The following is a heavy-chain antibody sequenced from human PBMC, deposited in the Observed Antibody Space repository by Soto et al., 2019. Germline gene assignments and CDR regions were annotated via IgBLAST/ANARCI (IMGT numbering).Heavy chain of an antibody. J-gene: IGHJ6*02. Sequence: GGSLRLSCVASGFTFSSYGMHWVRQAPGKGLEWVAVIWYDGSNKYYADSVKGRFTISRDNSKNTLYLQMNSLRAEDTAVYYCAREGGDYHYYYYGMDVWGQGTTVTVSS. V-gene: IGHV3-33*01. D-gene: IGHD4-17*01. CDR3: AREGGDYHYYYYGMDV. CDR2: IWYDGSNK. CDR1: GFTFSSYG.